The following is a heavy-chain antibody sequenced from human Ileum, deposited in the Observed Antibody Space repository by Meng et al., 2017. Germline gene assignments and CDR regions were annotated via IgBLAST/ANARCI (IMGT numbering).Heavy chain of an antibody. Sequence: VHVQEARLAGVTDPGTLALACSVSSGSIISNTDWSWVRQPPGKGREWISQIYHSGGPYYNPSLKSRVTMSVDKSKSQFSLMLTSVTAADTAIYYCARRGCYSQDFWGQGTLVTVSS. CDR1: SGSIISNTD. J-gene: IGHJ4*02. V-gene: IGHV4-4*03. D-gene: IGHD4-23*01. CDR3: ARRGCYSQDF. CDR2: IYHSGGP.